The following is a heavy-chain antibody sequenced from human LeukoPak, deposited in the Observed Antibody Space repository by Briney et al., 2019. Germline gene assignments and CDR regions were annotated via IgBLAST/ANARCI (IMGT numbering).Heavy chain of an antibody. Sequence: SETLSLTCVVYGGSFSGYSWSWIRQPPGKGLEWIGEINQRRNTNYNPSLRSRVTISIDTSKNQFSLKLSSVTAADTAVYYCARHGWHAWYFDLWGRGTLVTVSS. CDR2: INQRRNT. CDR1: GGSFSGYS. D-gene: IGHD6-19*01. J-gene: IGHJ2*01. V-gene: IGHV4-34*01. CDR3: ARHGWHAWYFDL.